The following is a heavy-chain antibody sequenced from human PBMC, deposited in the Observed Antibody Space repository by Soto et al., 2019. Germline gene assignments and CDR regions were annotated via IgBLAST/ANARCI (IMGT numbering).Heavy chain of an antibody. Sequence: GSLRLSCAASGFTFSSYAMSWVRQAPGKGLEWVSAISGSGGSTYYADSVKGRFTISRDNSKNTLYLQMNSLRAEDTAVYYCAGVRGVILDYYYYMDVWGKGTTVTVSS. V-gene: IGHV3-23*01. CDR2: ISGSGGST. CDR1: GFTFSSYA. J-gene: IGHJ6*03. CDR3: AGVRGVILDYYYYMDV. D-gene: IGHD3-10*02.